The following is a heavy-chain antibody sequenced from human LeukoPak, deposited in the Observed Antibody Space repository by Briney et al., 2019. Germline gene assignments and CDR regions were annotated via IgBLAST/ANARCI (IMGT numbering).Heavy chain of an antibody. CDR2: ISAYNGNT. D-gene: IGHD6-19*01. CDR3: ARGRYSSGWSIRIFDY. J-gene: IGHJ4*02. CDR1: GYTFTSYG. Sequence: WASVKVSCKASGYTFTSYGISWVRQAPGQGLEWMGWISAYNGNTNYAQKLQGRVTMTTDTSTSTAYMELRSLRSDDTAVYYCARGRYSSGWSIRIFDYWGQGTLVTVSS. V-gene: IGHV1-18*01.